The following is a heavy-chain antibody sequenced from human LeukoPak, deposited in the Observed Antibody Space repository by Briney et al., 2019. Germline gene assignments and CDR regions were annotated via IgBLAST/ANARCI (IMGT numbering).Heavy chain of an antibody. J-gene: IGHJ3*02. CDR1: GYTFTSYY. D-gene: IGHD4-17*01. CDR2: INPNSGGT. CDR3: ARTTTVNRDAFDI. V-gene: IGHV1-2*02. Sequence: ASVKVSCKASGYTFTSYYMHWVRQAPGQGLEWMGWINPNSGGTNYAQKFQGRVTMTRDTSISTAYMELSRLRSDDTAVYYCARTTTVNRDAFDIWGQGTKVTVSS.